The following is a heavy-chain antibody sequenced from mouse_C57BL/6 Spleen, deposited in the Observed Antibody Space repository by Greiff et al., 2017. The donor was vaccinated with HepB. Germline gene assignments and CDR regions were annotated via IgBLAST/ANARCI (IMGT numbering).Heavy chain of an antibody. J-gene: IGHJ4*01. CDR1: GYTFTSYW. Sequence: QVQLKQSGAELVKPGASVKMSCKASGYTFTSYWITWVKQRPGQGLEWIGDIYPGSGSTNYNEKFKSKATLTVDTSSSTAYMQLSSLTSEDSAVYYCAREGIYYDYDDGDYYAMDYWGQGTSVTVSS. V-gene: IGHV1-55*01. CDR3: AREGIYYDYDDGDYYAMDY. D-gene: IGHD2-4*01. CDR2: IYPGSGST.